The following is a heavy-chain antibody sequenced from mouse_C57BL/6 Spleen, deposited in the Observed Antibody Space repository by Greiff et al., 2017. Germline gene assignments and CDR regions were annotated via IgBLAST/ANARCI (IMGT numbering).Heavy chain of an antibody. CDR3: ARSDSKGYFDV. J-gene: IGHJ1*03. CDR2: IYPGDGDT. CDR1: GYAFSSSW. D-gene: IGHD2-5*01. Sequence: VQLQESGPELVKPGASVKISCKASGYAFSSSWMNWVKQRPGKGLEWIGRIYPGDGDTNYNGKFKGKATLTADKSSSTAYMQLSSLTSEDSAVYFCARSDSKGYFDVWGTGTTVTVSS. V-gene: IGHV1-82*01.